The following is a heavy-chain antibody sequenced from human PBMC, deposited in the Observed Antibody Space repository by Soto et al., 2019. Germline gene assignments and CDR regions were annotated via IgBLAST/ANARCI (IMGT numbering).Heavy chain of an antibody. V-gene: IGHV3-73*01. J-gene: IGHJ4*02. D-gene: IGHD3-22*01. CDR1: GFTFSGSA. CDR3: TRPYYYYDSSGYSYYFDY. Sequence: SGGSLRLSCAASGFTFSGSAMHWVRQASGKGLEWVGRIRSKANSYATAYAASVKGRFTISRDDSKNTAYLQMNSLKTEDTAVYYCTRPYYYYDSSGYSYYFDYWGQGTLVTVSS. CDR2: IRSKANSYAT.